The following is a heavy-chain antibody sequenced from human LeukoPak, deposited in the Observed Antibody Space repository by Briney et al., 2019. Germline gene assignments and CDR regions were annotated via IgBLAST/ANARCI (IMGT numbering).Heavy chain of an antibody. CDR1: GFTFSSYG. Sequence: PGGSLRLSCAASGFTFSSYGMHWVRQAPGKGLEWVAVIWYDGSHKYYADSVKGRFAISRDNSKNTLYLQMNSLRAEDTAVYYCARGSGSWYADWFDPWGQGTLDPVSS. D-gene: IGHD6-13*01. V-gene: IGHV3-33*01. J-gene: IGHJ5*02. CDR3: ARGSGSWYADWFDP. CDR2: IWYDGSHK.